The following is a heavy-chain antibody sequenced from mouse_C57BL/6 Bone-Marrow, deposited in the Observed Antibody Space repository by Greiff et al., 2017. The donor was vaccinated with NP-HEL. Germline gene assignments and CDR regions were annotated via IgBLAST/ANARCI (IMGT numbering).Heavy chain of an antibody. D-gene: IGHD1-1*01. J-gene: IGHJ3*01. Sequence: QVQLQQPGAELVKPGASVKLSCKASGYTFTSYWMHWVKQRPGQGLEWIGMIHPNSGSTNYNEKFKSKATLTVDKSSSTAYMQLSSLTSEDSAVYYCARDGYGSSPFAYWGQGTLVTVSA. CDR1: GYTFTSYW. V-gene: IGHV1-64*01. CDR2: IHPNSGST. CDR3: ARDGYGSSPFAY.